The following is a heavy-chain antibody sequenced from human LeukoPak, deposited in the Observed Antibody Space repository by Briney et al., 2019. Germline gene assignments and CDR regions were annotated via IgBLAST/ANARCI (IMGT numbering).Heavy chain of an antibody. V-gene: IGHV3-23*01. J-gene: IGHJ3*02. CDR3: AKGLGGIYPRSRVLDM. D-gene: IGHD3-16*01. CDR2: ISDSGDST. Sequence: PGGTLRVSCAASGFTFSNYAMNWVRQAPGKGLEWVSAISDSGDSTIYPDSVKGRFTISRDNSKNMLYLQMNSLRAEDTAVYYCAKGLGGIYPRSRVLDMWGQGTMVTVCS. CDR1: GFTFSNYA.